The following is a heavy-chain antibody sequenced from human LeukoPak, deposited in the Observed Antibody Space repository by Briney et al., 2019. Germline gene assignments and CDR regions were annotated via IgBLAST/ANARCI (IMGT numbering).Heavy chain of an antibody. CDR1: GFTFNNYA. Sequence: PGGSLRLSCAASGFTFNNYAMSWVRQAPGMGLEWVSTITGSGDSEYYADSVKGRFTISRDNAKNTLYLQTNSLRAEDTAVYYCTRDPAPQGWFDSWGQGTLVTVSS. J-gene: IGHJ5*01. V-gene: IGHV3-23*01. CDR3: TRDPAPQGWFDS. CDR2: ITGSGDSE.